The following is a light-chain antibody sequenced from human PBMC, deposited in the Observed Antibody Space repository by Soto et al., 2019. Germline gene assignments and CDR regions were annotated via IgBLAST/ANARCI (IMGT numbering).Light chain of an antibody. J-gene: IGKJ2*01. CDR1: QSVSSN. CDR3: QQYDNWPMYT. V-gene: IGKV3-15*01. Sequence: EIVMTQSPATLSVSPGERATLSCRASQSVSSNLAWYQQRPGQGPRLVIYGASTRATGIPARFSGSGSGTQFTLTIRSLQSEDFAVYYCQQYDNWPMYTFGQGTKLEIK. CDR2: GAS.